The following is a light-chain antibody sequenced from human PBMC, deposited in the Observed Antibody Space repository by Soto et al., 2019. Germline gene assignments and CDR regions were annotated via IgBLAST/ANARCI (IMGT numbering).Light chain of an antibody. CDR2: AVS. V-gene: IGLV2-14*01. CDR1: SSDVGGYNY. J-gene: IGLJ2*01. CDR3: SSYTSSSTLL. Sequence: QSALTQPASVSGSPGQSITISCTGTSSDVGGYNYVSWYQQHPGKAPKLMIYAVSNRPSGVSNRFSGSKSGNTASLTISGLQAEDEADYYCSSYTSSSTLLFRGGTKLTVL.